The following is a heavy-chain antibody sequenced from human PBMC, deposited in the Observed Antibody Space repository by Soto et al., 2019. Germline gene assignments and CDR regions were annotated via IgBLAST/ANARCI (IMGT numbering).Heavy chain of an antibody. V-gene: IGHV3-30*03. J-gene: IGHJ4*02. CDR3: ARDSGWPILNFDN. CDR1: DFDFSSYG. Sequence: GGSLRLSCAASDFDFSSYGIPWVRQAPGKGLEWVAASSYDGRETFYAESAKGRFTVSKEMSKNAAFLQMNALRHEDTAVYFCARDSGWPILNFDNWGQGTPVTVSS. CDR2: SSYDGRET. D-gene: IGHD3-10*01.